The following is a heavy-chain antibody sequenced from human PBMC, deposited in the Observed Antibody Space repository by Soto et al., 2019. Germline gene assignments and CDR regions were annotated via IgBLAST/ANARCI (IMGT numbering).Heavy chain of an antibody. V-gene: IGHV1-69*12. CDR1: GGTFSSYA. Sequence: QVQLVQSGAEVKKPGSSVKVSCKASGGTFSSYAISWVRQAPGQGLEWMGGIISIFGTADYAQKFQGRVTITADESMSTAYMELSSLRSEDTAMYYCVSHSGSSPEGRYYYGMDVWGQGTTVTVSS. CDR3: VSHSGSSPEGRYYYGMDV. J-gene: IGHJ6*02. D-gene: IGHD1-26*01. CDR2: IISIFGTA.